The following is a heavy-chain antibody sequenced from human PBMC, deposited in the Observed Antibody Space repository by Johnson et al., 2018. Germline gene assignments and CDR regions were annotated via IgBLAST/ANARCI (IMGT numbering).Heavy chain of an antibody. V-gene: IGHV3-33*01. CDR1: GFTFSSYG. D-gene: IGHD1-1*01. CDR3: ARTSGTLDAFDI. Sequence: QVQLVQSGGGVVQPGRSLRLSCAASGFTFSSYGMHWVRQAPGKGLEWVAVIWYDGSNKYYADSVKGRFTISRDNSKTTLYLQMNSLRAEDTAVYYCARTSGTLDAFDIWGQGTMVTVSS. J-gene: IGHJ3*02. CDR2: IWYDGSNK.